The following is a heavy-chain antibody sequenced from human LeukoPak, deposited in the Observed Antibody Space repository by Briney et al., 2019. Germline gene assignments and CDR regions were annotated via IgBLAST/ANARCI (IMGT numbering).Heavy chain of an antibody. CDR2: IYYSGST. V-gene: IGHV4-39*01. CDR3: ASPNSAQYSSGWPTPYFDY. Sequence: PSETLSLTCTVSGGSISSSSYYWGWIRQPPGKGLEWIGSIYYSGSTYYNPSLKSRVTISVDTSKNQFSLKLSSVTAADTAVYYCASPNSAQYSSGWPTPYFDYWGQGTLVTVSS. J-gene: IGHJ4*02. D-gene: IGHD6-19*01. CDR1: GGSISSSSYY.